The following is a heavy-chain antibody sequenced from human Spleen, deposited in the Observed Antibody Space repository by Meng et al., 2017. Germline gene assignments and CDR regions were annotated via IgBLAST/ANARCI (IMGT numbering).Heavy chain of an antibody. CDR1: GGSISTSGYY. D-gene: IGHD2-21*01. CDR3: ASFDHIPRRNYFDY. CDR2: IYYSGST. J-gene: IGHJ4*02. Sequence: QVQLQESGPGLVRPSETLSLTCSVSGGSISTSGYYWGWIRQPPGKGLEWIGYIYYSGSTYYNPSLKSRVTISVDTSKNQFSLNLNSMTAADTAVYYCASFDHIPRRNYFDYWGQGTLVTVSS. V-gene: IGHV4-30-4*08.